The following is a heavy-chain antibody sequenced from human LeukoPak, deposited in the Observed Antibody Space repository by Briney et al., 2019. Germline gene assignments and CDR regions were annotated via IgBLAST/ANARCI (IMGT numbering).Heavy chain of an antibody. CDR1: GFTFSSYA. CDR3: AREYSGIDY. CDR2: ISGSSSAT. Sequence: GGSLRLSCAASGFTFSSYAMSWVRQAPGKGLEWVSYISGSSSATDYADSVKGRFTISRDNAKNSLYLQMDSLRDDDTAVYYCAREYSGIDYWGQGTLVTVSS. J-gene: IGHJ4*02. D-gene: IGHD2-21*01. V-gene: IGHV3-48*02.